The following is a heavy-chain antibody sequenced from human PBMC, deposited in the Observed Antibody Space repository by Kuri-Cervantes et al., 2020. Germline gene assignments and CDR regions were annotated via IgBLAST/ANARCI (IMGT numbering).Heavy chain of an antibody. CDR1: GGSISSGGYY. CDR2: IYYSGST. CDR3: SRDAGSGSYSDY. D-gene: IGHD3-10*01. Sequence: LRLSCTVSGGSISSGGYYWSLIRQHPGKGLEWIGYIYYSGSTYYNPSLKSRVTISVDTSKNQFSLKLSSVTAEDTAVYYCSRDAGSGSYSDYWCQGTLVTVSS. J-gene: IGHJ4*02. V-gene: IGHV4-31*03.